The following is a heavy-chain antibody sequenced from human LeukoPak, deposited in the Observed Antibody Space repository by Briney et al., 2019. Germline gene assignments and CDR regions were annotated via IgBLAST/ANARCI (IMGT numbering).Heavy chain of an antibody. V-gene: IGHV4-39*01. CDR2: IYYSGST. CDR1: GGSISSSSYY. Sequence: PSETLSLTCTVSGGSISSSSYYWGWIRQPPGKGLEWIGSIYYSGSTYYNPSLKSRVTISVDTSKNQFSLKLSSVTAADTVVYYCARHEPPAGYYGMDVWGQGTMVTVSS. J-gene: IGHJ6*02. D-gene: IGHD1-14*01. CDR3: ARHEPPAGYYGMDV.